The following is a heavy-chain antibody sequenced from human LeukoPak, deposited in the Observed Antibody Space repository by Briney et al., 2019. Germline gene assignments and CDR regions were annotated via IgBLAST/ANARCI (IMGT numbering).Heavy chain of an antibody. J-gene: IGHJ6*02. D-gene: IGHD1-14*01. CDR1: GFSFSTSA. Sequence: ASVKVSCKASGFSFSTSAITWVRQAPDRGLEWIGWVSPTHVNTNPAQNLQGRVTLTIDSSSSTAFMEVRSLTSDDTAVYYCARGRVPEYYGMDVWGQGTTVTVSS. CDR3: ARGRVPEYYGMDV. CDR2: VSPTHVNT. V-gene: IGHV1-18*01.